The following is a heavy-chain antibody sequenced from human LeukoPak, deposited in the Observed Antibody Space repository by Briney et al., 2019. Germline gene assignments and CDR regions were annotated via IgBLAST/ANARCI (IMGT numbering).Heavy chain of an antibody. Sequence: SETLSLTCTVSGASISSYYWSWIRQPPGKGLEWIGYIYYSGSTNSNPSLKSRVTISVDTSKNQFSLQLNSVTPEDTAVYYCARGAWGSSWSGDDAFDIWGQGTMVTVSS. CDR2: IYYSGST. V-gene: IGHV4-59*12. CDR3: ARGAWGSSWSGDDAFDI. D-gene: IGHD6-13*01. CDR1: GASISSYY. J-gene: IGHJ3*02.